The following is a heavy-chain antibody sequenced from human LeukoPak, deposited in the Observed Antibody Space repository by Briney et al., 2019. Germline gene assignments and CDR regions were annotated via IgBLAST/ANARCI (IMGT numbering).Heavy chain of an antibody. V-gene: IGHV1-46*03. Sequence: ASVKVSCKASGYTFTDYYIHWVRQAPGQGLEWMGVIYPIPGTASYPQGFQDRVTMTRDTSTSTVNMELGSLRSEDKAMYYCVREYHGGYFDFWGQGTLVTVSS. CDR1: GYTFTDYY. D-gene: IGHD3-16*01. CDR3: VREYHGGYFDF. CDR2: IYPIPGTA. J-gene: IGHJ4*02.